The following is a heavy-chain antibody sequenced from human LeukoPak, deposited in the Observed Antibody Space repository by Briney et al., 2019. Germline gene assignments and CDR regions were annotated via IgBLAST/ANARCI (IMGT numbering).Heavy chain of an antibody. J-gene: IGHJ4*02. CDR1: GFTFSSTW. Sequence: GGSLRLSCAASGFTFSSTWMNWVRQAPGKGPVWVSRINSDGSIVTYADSVKGRFTISRDNAKNTLYLQMNSLRAEDTAVYYCARDNSYYDSSGYYDNWGQGTLVTVSS. CDR2: INSDGSIV. D-gene: IGHD3-22*01. V-gene: IGHV3-74*01. CDR3: ARDNSYYDSSGYYDN.